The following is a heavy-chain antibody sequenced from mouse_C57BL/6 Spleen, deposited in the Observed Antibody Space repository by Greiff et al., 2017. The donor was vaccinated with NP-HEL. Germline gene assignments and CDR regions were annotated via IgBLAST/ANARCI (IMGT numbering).Heavy chain of an antibody. D-gene: IGHD4-1*01. CDR3: ARSGTGTRYFDV. J-gene: IGHJ1*03. Sequence: EVQRVESGPELVKPGASVKISCKASGYSFTGYYMHWVKQSHGNILDWIGYIYPYNGVSSYNQKFKGKATLTVDKSSSTAYMELRSLTSEDSAVYYCARSGTGTRYFDVWGTGTTVTVSS. CDR2: IYPYNGVS. V-gene: IGHV1-31*01. CDR1: GYSFTGYY.